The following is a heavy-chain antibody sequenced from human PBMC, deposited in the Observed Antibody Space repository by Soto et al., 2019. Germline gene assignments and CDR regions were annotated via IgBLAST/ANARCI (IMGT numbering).Heavy chain of an antibody. CDR2: LSAYNGNT. CDR3: ARDCIVVVVAATRASYYYGMDV. Sequence: ASLKVSCKASGYTFTSYCLSCVRQAPLQLLEWMRWLSAYNGNTNYAQKLQGRVTMTTDTSTSTAYMELRSLRSDDTAVYYCARDCIVVVVAATRASYYYGMDVWGQGTTVTVSS. J-gene: IGHJ6*02. CDR1: GYTFTSYC. D-gene: IGHD2-15*01. V-gene: IGHV1-18*04.